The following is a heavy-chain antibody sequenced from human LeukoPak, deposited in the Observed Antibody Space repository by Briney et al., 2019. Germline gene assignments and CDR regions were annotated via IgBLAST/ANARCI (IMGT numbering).Heavy chain of an antibody. J-gene: IGHJ4*02. V-gene: IGHV1-69*04. Sequence: GASVKVSCKASGGTFSSYAISWVRQAPGQGLEWMGRIIPIFGITNYAQKFQGRVTITADKSTSTAYMELSSLRSEDTAVYYCAREVAEGGSSWTLYYFDYWGQGTLVTVSS. D-gene: IGHD6-13*01. CDR2: IIPIFGIT. CDR1: GGTFSSYA. CDR3: AREVAEGGSSWTLYYFDY.